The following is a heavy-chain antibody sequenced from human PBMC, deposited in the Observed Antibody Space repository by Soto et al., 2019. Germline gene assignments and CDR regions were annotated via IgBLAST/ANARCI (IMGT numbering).Heavy chain of an antibody. J-gene: IGHJ5*02. D-gene: IGHD2-2*01. CDR3: ATDCSSDNCYSS. CDR1: GITFSRYG. Sequence: PGGSLRLSCAVSGITFSRYGMHWVRQAPGKGLGWVASIWHDESHKYFADSVKGRFTISRDNSKNTLYLQMNSLRAEDTAVYYCATDCSSDNCYSSWGQGTLVTVSS. CDR2: IWHDESHK. V-gene: IGHV3-33*01.